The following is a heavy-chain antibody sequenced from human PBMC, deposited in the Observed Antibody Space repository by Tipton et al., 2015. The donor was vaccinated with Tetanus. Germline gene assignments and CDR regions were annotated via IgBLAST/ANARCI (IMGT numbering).Heavy chain of an antibody. Sequence: SLRLSCAASGVRFSYSGRHWVRQAPGKGPEWVSAISSRNTYIYYADSVKGRFTNNRVNAKRSLFLHMDSRSAEDAALYYCTSGNTFDFWGQGTLVTVSS. CDR1: GVRFSYSG. CDR3: TSGNTFDF. J-gene: IGHJ4*02. CDR2: ISSRNTYI. V-gene: IGHV3-21*01. D-gene: IGHD1/OR15-1a*01.